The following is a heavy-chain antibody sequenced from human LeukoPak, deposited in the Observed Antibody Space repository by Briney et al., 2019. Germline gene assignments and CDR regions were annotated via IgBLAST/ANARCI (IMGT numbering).Heavy chain of an antibody. D-gene: IGHD3-3*01. CDR2: ISYDGSNE. J-gene: IGHJ6*02. V-gene: IGHV3-30-3*01. Sequence: GGSLRLSCAASGAASGFIFSGYAMHWVRQAPGKGLEWVAIISYDGSNEYYAGSVRGRFIISRVNSRDTIYLQMSSLRVEDTAVYYCASGYDFWSGYPPAQYSMDVWGQGTTVTVSS. CDR1: GFIFSGYA. CDR3: ASGYDFWSGYPPAQYSMDV.